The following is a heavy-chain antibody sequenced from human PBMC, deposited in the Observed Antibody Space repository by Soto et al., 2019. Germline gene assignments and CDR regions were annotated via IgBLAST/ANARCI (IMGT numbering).Heavy chain of an antibody. D-gene: IGHD3-22*01. CDR3: ARAYDSSGYYFLSFDY. V-gene: IGHV4-59*01. CDR1: GGSISTYY. CDR2: IYYSGST. J-gene: IGHJ4*02. Sequence: PSETLSLTCTVSGGSISTYYWNWIRQPPGKGLKWIGYIYYSGSTNYNPSLKSRVTISVDTSKNQFSLKLSSVTAADTAVYYCARAYDSSGYYFLSFDYWGQGTLVTVSS.